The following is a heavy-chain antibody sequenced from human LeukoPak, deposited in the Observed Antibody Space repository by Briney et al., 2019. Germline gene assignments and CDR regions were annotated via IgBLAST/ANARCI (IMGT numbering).Heavy chain of an antibody. V-gene: IGHV1-2*02. CDR2: INPNSGGT. Sequence: ASVKVSCKASGGTFSSYAISWVRQAPGQGLEWMGWINPNSGGTNYAQKFQGRVTMTRDTSISTAYMELSRLRSDDTAVYYCARKVAGAIDYWGQGTLVTVSS. CDR3: ARKVAGAIDY. J-gene: IGHJ4*02. CDR1: GGTFSSYA. D-gene: IGHD6-19*01.